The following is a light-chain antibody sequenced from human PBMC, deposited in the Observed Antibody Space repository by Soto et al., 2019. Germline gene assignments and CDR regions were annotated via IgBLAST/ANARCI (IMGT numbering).Light chain of an antibody. V-gene: IGLV2-14*03. J-gene: IGLJ1*01. Sequence: QSALTQPASVSGSPGQSITISCTGTSSDVGGYNYVSWYQHHPGKAPKLMIYDVSNRPSGVSNRFSGSKSGNTASLTISGIQHEDEADYYCSSYTTSNTRQIVFGTGTKLTVL. CDR2: DVS. CDR1: SSDVGGYNY. CDR3: SSYTTSNTRQIV.